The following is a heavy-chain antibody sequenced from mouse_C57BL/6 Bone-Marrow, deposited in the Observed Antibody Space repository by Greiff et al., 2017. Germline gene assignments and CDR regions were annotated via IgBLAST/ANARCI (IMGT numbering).Heavy chain of an antibody. CDR2: INPGSGGT. V-gene: IGHV1-54*01. CDR1: GYAFTNYL. J-gene: IGHJ2*01. Sequence: QVQLQQSGAELVRPGTSVKVSCKASGYAFTNYLIEWVKQRPGQGLEWIGVINPGSGGTNYNEKFKGKATLTADKSSSTAYMQLSSLTSEDSAVYFCARSGDSNYYFDYWGQGTTLTVSS. D-gene: IGHD2-5*01. CDR3: ARSGDSNYYFDY.